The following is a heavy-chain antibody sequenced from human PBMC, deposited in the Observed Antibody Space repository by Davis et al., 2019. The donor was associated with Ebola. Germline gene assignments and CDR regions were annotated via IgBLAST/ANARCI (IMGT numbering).Heavy chain of an antibody. CDR1: GYTFTSYA. CDR2: INTNTGNP. J-gene: IGHJ5*02. D-gene: IGHD2-15*01. Sequence: AASVKVSCKASGYTFTSYAMNWVRQAPGQGLEWMGWINTNTGNPTYAQGFTGRFVFSLDTSVSTAYLQISSLKAEDTAVYYCARGGYCSGGSCYFWWFDPWGQGTLVTVSS. CDR3: ARGGYCSGGSCYFWWFDP. V-gene: IGHV7-4-1*02.